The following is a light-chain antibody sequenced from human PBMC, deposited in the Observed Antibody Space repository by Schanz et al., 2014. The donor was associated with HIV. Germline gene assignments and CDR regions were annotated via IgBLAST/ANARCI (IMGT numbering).Light chain of an antibody. V-gene: IGLV2-8*01. J-gene: IGLJ3*02. Sequence: QSALTQPASVSGSPGQSITISCTGTSSDVGAYNYVSWYQQHPGKAPKIMIYEVSKRPSGVPDRFSGSKSGNTASLTVSGLQAEDEADYYCSSYAGSNNFWVFGGGTKLTVL. CDR2: EVS. CDR1: SSDVGAYNY. CDR3: SSYAGSNNFWV.